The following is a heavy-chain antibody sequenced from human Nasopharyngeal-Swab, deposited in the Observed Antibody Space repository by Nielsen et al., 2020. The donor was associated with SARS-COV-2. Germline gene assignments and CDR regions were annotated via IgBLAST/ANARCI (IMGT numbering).Heavy chain of an antibody. V-gene: IGHV3-48*03. CDR3: ARDENYYGSGPQDG. CDR2: ISSSGSTI. J-gene: IGHJ6*04. D-gene: IGHD3-10*01. Sequence: WIRQPAGKGLEWVSYISSSGSTIYYADSVKGRFTISRDNAKNSLYLQMNSLRAEDTAVYYCARDENYYGSGPQDGWGKGTTVTVSS.